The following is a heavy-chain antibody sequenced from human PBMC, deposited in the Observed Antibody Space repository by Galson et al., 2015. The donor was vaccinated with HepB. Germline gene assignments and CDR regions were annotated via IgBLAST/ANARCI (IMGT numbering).Heavy chain of an antibody. CDR3: ARVTPLWYYYDSSGYKDDAFDI. CDR2: ISYDGSNK. Sequence: SCAASGFTFSSYAMHWVRQAPGKGLEWVAVISYDGSNKYYADSVKGRFTISRDNSKNTLYLQMNSLRAEDTAVYYCARVTPLWYYYDSSGYKDDAFDIWGQGTMVTVSS. D-gene: IGHD3-22*01. J-gene: IGHJ3*02. V-gene: IGHV3-30-3*01. CDR1: GFTFSSYA.